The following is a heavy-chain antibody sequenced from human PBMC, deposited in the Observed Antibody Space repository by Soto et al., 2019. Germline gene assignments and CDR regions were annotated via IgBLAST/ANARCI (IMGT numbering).Heavy chain of an antibody. D-gene: IGHD2-2*02. V-gene: IGHV4-39*01. J-gene: IGHJ4*02. Sequence: SETLSLTCTVSGGSISSSSYYWGWIRQPPGKGLEWIGSIYYSGSTYYNPSLKSRVTISVDTSKNQFSLKLSSVTAADTAVYYCASINPIPGFDYWGQGTLVTVSS. CDR2: IYYSGST. CDR3: ASINPIPGFDY. CDR1: GGSISSSSYY.